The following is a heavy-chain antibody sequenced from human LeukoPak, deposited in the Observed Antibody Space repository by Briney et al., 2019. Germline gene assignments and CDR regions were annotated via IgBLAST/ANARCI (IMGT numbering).Heavy chain of an antibody. V-gene: IGHV3-7*05. CDR1: GFTFSNYW. D-gene: IGHD3-10*01. Sequence: GGSLRLSCAASGFTFSNYWMSWVRQVPGKGLEWVANIKQDGSEKYYVDSVKGRFTISRDNAKNSLYLQMNSLRAEYTALYYCARDRWAGSGGFDSWGQGALVTVSS. J-gene: IGHJ4*02. CDR2: IKQDGSEK. CDR3: ARDRWAGSGGFDS.